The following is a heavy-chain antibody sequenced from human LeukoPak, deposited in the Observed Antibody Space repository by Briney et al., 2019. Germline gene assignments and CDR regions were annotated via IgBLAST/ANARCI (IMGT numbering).Heavy chain of an antibody. CDR3: AKDDYGPTDY. V-gene: IGHV3-23*01. Sequence: PGGSLRLSCAASGFTFSGYAMSWVRQAPGKGLEWVSTISDNGGRTYYADSVKGRFTISRDNSKNTLFLQMNSLRAEDTAVYYCAKDDYGPTDYWGQGTLVTVSS. D-gene: IGHD4-17*01. J-gene: IGHJ4*02. CDR1: GFTFSGYA. CDR2: ISDNGGRT.